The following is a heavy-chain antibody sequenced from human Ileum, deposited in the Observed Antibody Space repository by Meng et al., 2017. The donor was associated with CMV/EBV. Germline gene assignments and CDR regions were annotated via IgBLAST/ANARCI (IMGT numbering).Heavy chain of an antibody. Sequence: QVELVPSGTGVRKPGASVKVSCKTSGYTFTANHLHWVRQAPGQVLEWMGWIYPQDGGTYFAQKFQDRVTLTRDTSITTAYMALSGLTSDDTAIYYCVRESWYFDFWGEGTLVTVSS. CDR2: IYPQDGGT. CDR3: VRESWYFDF. V-gene: IGHV1-2*02. J-gene: IGHJ4*02. CDR1: GYTFTANH. D-gene: IGHD6-13*01.